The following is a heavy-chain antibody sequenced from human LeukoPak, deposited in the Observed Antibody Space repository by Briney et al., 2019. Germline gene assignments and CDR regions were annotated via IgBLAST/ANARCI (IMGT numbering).Heavy chain of an antibody. CDR3: GKDQSSGWSSYIDY. Sequence: GWALRLSCAASGFTFSSYGMHWVRQAPGKGLEGVAFIRYDGSNTYYADSVKGRFTISRDNSKNTLYLQMNSLRAEDTAVYYCGKDQSSGWSSYIDYWGQGTLVTVSS. J-gene: IGHJ4*02. CDR2: IRYDGSNT. D-gene: IGHD6-19*01. CDR1: GFTFSSYG. V-gene: IGHV3-30*02.